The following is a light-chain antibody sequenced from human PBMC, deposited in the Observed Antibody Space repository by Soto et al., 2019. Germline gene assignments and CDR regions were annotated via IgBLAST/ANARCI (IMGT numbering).Light chain of an antibody. Sequence: QSVLTQPPSASGTPGQRVTISCSGSSSNIGHNYVFWYQMVPGTAPKLLIYRNNQRPSGVPDRFSGSRSGTSASLAISGLRAEDEADYYCAAWDDSLSGRGVFGGGTKLTVL. CDR1: SSNIGHNY. CDR3: AAWDDSLSGRGV. J-gene: IGLJ3*02. V-gene: IGLV1-47*01. CDR2: RNN.